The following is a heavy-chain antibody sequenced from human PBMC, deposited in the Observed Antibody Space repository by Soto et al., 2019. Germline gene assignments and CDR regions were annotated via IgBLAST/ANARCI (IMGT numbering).Heavy chain of an antibody. CDR2: ISYDGSNK. Sequence: PGGSLRLSCAASGFTFSSYGMHWVRQAPGKGLEWVAVISYDGSNKYYADSVKGRFTISRDNSKNTLYLQMNSLRVEDTAVYYCARDRLVPYGYGMDVWGQGTTVTVSS. CDR1: GFTFSSYG. J-gene: IGHJ6*02. D-gene: IGHD2-2*01. CDR3: ARDRLVPYGYGMDV. V-gene: IGHV3-30*03.